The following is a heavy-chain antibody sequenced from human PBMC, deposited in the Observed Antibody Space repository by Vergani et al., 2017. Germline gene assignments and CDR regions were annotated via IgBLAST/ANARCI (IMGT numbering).Heavy chain of an antibody. D-gene: IGHD3-22*01. CDR1: GYTFTSYA. CDR3: ARVKSSIVAPAGAFDY. V-gene: IGHV1-3*01. CDR2: INAGNGNT. J-gene: IGHJ4*02. Sequence: QVQLVQSGAEVKKPGASVKVSCKASGYTFTSYAMHWVRQAPGQRLEWMGWINAGNGNTKYSQKFQGRVTITRDTSASTAYMELSSLRSEDTAVYYCARVKSSIVAPAGAFDYWGQGTLVTVS.